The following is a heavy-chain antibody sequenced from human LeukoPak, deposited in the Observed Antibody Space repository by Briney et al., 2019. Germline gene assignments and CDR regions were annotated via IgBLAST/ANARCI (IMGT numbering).Heavy chain of an antibody. V-gene: IGHV3-7*01. CDR3: ARATFGDYAVSDY. D-gene: IGHD4-17*01. CDR1: GFTFSSYW. CDR2: IKQDGSEK. Sequence: GGSLRLSCAASGFTFSSYWMSWVRQAPGKGLEWVANIKQDGSEKYYVDSVKGRFTVSRDNAKTSLYLQMNSLRAEDTAVYYCARATFGDYAVSDYRGQGTLVTVSS. J-gene: IGHJ4*02.